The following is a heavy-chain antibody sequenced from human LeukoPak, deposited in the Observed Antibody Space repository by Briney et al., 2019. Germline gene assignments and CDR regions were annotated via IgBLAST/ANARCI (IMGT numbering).Heavy chain of an antibody. CDR1: GGSISSGSYY. D-gene: IGHD1-26*01. V-gene: IGHV4-61*02. CDR3: ASDRGCYFDY. J-gene: IGHJ4*02. Sequence: SQTLSLTCTVSGGSISSGSYYWSWIRQPAGKGLEWIGRIYTSGSTNYNPSLKSRVTISVDTSKNQFSLKLSSVTAADTAVYYCASDRGCYFDYWGQGTLVSVSS. CDR2: IYTSGST.